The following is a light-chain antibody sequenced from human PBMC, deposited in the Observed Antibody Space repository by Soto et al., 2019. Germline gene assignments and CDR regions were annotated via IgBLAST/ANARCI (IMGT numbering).Light chain of an antibody. CDR1: QSLLHGSGYNL. Sequence: DIVMTQSPLSLPVTPGEPASISCRSSQSLLHGSGYNLLDWYLQKPGQSPQLLIYLGSNRASGVSDRFSGSGSGTDFTLKISRVEDGDVGVYYCMQALQSWTFGQGTKVEIK. V-gene: IGKV2-28*01. CDR3: MQALQSWT. CDR2: LGS. J-gene: IGKJ1*01.